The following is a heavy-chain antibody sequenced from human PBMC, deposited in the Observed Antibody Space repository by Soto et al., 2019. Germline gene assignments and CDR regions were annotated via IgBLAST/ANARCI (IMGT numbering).Heavy chain of an antibody. CDR2: IYYSGST. J-gene: IGHJ5*02. CDR1: GGSISSGGYY. CDR3: ARSDYYWFDP. D-gene: IGHD2-21*01. Sequence: SETLSLTCTVSGGSISSGGYYWSWIRQHPGKGLEWIGYIYYSGSTYYNPSLKSRVTISVDTSKNQFSLKLSSVTAADTAVYYCARSDYYWFDPWGQGTLVTVSS. V-gene: IGHV4-31*03.